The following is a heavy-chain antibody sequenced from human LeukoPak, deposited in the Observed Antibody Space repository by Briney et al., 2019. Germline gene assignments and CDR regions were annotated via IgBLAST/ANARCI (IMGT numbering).Heavy chain of an antibody. CDR3: ARASIRYYDSSAYSH. CDR2: VYYTGST. V-gene: IGHV4-59*01. J-gene: IGHJ4*02. CDR1: GGSISSYY. Sequence: SETLSLTCTVSGGSISSYYWSWIRQPPGKGLEWIGYVYYTGSTNYNPSLKGRVTISVDTSKNQFFLKLSSVTAADTAMYYCARASIRYYDSSAYSHWGQGALVTVSS. D-gene: IGHD3-22*01.